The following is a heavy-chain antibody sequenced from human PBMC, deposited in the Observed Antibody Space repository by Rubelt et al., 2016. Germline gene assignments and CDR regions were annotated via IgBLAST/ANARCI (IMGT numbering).Heavy chain of an antibody. V-gene: IGHV3-30*14. CDR1: GFTFSSYA. CDR3: ARGPDYGDYWRAFDI. D-gene: IGHD4-17*01. J-gene: IGHJ3*02. Sequence: QVQLVESGGGVVQPGRSLRLSCAASGFTFSSYAMHWVRQAPGKGLEWVAVISYDGSNKYYADSVKGRFTISRHNSKNTLSLQMNSLRAEDTAVYYCARGPDYGDYWRAFDIWGQGTMVTVSS. CDR2: ISYDGSNK.